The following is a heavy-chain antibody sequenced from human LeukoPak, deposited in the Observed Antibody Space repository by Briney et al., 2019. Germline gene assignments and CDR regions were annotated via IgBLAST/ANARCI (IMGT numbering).Heavy chain of an antibody. CDR2: IYSRGST. V-gene: IGHV4-39*07. D-gene: IGHD3-22*01. Sequence: PSETLSLTCTVSGGSISSSNYYWGWIRQSPGKGLEWIGSIYSRGSTYYNPSLKSRVIVSSDMSKNQFSLMLNSVTAADTAVYYCARGKICYYDGSGRGWFDPWGQGTLVTVSS. J-gene: IGHJ5*02. CDR1: GGSISSSNYY. CDR3: ARGKICYYDGSGRGWFDP.